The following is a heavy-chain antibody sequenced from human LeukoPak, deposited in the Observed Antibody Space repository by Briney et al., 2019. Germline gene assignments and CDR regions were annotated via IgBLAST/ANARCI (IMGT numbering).Heavy chain of an antibody. CDR1: GFTFSGSA. D-gene: IGHD1-26*01. V-gene: IGHV3-73*01. J-gene: IGHJ6*03. CDR3: TTDVSVGATSLYYYYYYMDV. CDR2: IRSKANSYAT. Sequence: GGSLRLSCAASGFTFSGSAMHWVRQASGKGLEWVGRIRSKANSYATAYAASVKGRFTISRDDSKNTAYLQMNSLKTEDTAVYYCTTDVSVGATSLYYYYYYMDVWGKGTTVIISS.